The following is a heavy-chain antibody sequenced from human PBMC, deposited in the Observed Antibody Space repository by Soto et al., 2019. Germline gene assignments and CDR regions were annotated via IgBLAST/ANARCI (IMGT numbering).Heavy chain of an antibody. D-gene: IGHD3-9*01. CDR2: MNPNSGNT. Sequence: ASVKVSCKASGYTFTSYDINWVRQATGQGLEWMGWMNPNSGNTGYAQKFQGRVTMTRNTSISTAYMELSSLRSEDTAVYYCARADHHYDILTGYYYYYYYGMDVWGQGTTVTVSS. CDR3: ARADHHYDILTGYYYYYYYGMDV. J-gene: IGHJ6*02. V-gene: IGHV1-8*01. CDR1: GYTFTSYD.